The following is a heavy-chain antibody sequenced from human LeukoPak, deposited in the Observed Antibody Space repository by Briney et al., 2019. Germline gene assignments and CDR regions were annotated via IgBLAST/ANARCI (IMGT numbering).Heavy chain of an antibody. CDR3: AREDPQTTVPEGLDV. J-gene: IGHJ6*02. CDR1: GGSITSYY. Sequence: SETLSLTCTVSGGSITSYYWSWIRQPPGKGLEWIGYTYYSGTTNYNPSLKSRVTISVDTSKNQFSLKLSSVTAADTAVYYCAREDPQTTVPEGLDVWGQGNTVTVSS. D-gene: IGHD4-17*01. V-gene: IGHV4-59*01. CDR2: TYYSGTT.